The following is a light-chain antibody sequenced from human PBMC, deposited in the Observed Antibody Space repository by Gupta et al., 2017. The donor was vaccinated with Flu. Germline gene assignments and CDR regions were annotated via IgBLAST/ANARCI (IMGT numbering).Light chain of an antibody. CDR1: QDIRTW. CDR2: KIS. J-gene: IGKJ4*01. CDR3: QQDNAYPLT. Sequence: PSTLSVSVGDRVTITCRASQDIRTWLAWFQQKPGEAPKLLIYKISTLQTGVPSRFSGSGSGTEFTLTISGLQPDDFATYYCQQDNAYPLTYGGGTRVEIK. V-gene: IGKV1-5*03.